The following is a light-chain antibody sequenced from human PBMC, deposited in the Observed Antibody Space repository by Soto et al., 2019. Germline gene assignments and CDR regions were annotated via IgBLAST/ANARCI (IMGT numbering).Light chain of an antibody. CDR3: QQRSNWPRT. CDR2: GAS. J-gene: IGKJ1*01. Sequence: IVMTQSPATLSVSPGERATLSCRASQSVSSKLAWYQQKPGQAPRLLIYGASTRATGIPARFSGSGSGTEFTLTISSLQSEDFAVYYCQQRSNWPRTFGQGTKVDIK. CDR1: QSVSSK. V-gene: IGKV3-15*01.